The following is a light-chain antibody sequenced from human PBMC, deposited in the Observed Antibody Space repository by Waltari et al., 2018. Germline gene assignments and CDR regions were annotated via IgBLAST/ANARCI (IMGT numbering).Light chain of an antibody. J-gene: IGLJ2*01. CDR3: GSWDSSLSTVI. CDR1: SSNIGNNF. Sequence: QSILTQPPSVSAAPGQKVTISCSGGSSNIGNNFLSWYQHLPGTAPQLLIYENKKRPYGIPDRFSGSTYGTSATLGITGLQTWDEADYYCGSWDSSLSTVIFGGGTKLTVL. V-gene: IGLV1-51*01. CDR2: ENK.